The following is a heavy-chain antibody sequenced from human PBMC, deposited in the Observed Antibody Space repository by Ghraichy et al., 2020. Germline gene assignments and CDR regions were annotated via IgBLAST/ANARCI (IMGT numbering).Heavy chain of an antibody. CDR1: GDSISRSNTG. CDR3: ARGYLRTGFNC. D-gene: IGHD1-14*01. CDR2: TYYEFKWND. J-gene: IGHJ4*02. V-gene: IGHV6-1*01. Sequence: SCVISGDSISRSNTGWNWIRQSPSGGLEWLGRTYYEFKWNDDYALSMRGRITLSPDTYKNKFSLHLNSVTPEDTGVYYCARGYLRTGFNCWGQGALVTV.